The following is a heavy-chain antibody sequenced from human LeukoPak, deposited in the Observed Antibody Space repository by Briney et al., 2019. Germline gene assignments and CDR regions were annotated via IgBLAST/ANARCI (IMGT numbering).Heavy chain of an antibody. CDR3: AREETDDYGDYVAFDV. CDR2: VYTSGST. Sequence: PSETLSLTCTVSNDSISSYYWSWIRQPAGKGLEWIGRVYTSGSTNYHPSLKSRVTISVDMSKNQFSLRLNSVTAADAAVYYCAREETDDYGDYVAFDVWGHGTLVTVSS. V-gene: IGHV4-4*07. D-gene: IGHD4-17*01. CDR1: NDSISSYY. J-gene: IGHJ3*01.